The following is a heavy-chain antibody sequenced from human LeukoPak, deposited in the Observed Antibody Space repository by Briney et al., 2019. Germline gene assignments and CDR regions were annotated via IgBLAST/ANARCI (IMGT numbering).Heavy chain of an antibody. Sequence: GGSLRLSCAASGFTVSSNYMSWVRQAPGKGLEWVSVIYSGGSTYYADSVKGRFTISRDNSKNTLYLQMNSLRAEDTAVYYCARDKPLRDGYNYYFDYWGQGTLVTVSS. CDR3: ARDKPLRDGYNYYFDY. D-gene: IGHD5-24*01. V-gene: IGHV3-66*01. CDR2: IYSGGST. CDR1: GFTVSSNY. J-gene: IGHJ4*02.